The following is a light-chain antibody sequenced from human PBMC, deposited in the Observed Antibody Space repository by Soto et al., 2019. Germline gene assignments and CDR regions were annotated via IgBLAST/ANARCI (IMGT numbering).Light chain of an antibody. CDR1: LQRGTHF. J-gene: IGLJ2*01. CDR3: GTWDSGLTAGV. Sequence: QSVLTQPPSVSAAPGQRVHLLLWKRLQRGTHFVSWYQHLPGAAPKLLIYDNDERPSEIPDRFSGSKSDTSATLTITGLQTGDEADYYCGTWDSGLTAGVFGGGTKLTVL. CDR2: DND. V-gene: IGLV1-51*01.